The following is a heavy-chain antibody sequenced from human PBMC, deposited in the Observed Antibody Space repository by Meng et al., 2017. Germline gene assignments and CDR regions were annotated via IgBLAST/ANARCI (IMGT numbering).Heavy chain of an antibody. Sequence: GESLKISCAASGFTFSSYAMHWVRQAPGKGLEWVAVISYDGSNKYYADSVKGRFTISRDNAKKSLYLQMNSLRAEDTALYSCARGHYYASGGYYYIAFDIWGQGTVVTVSS. CDR1: GFTFSSYA. CDR2: ISYDGSNK. D-gene: IGHD3-22*01. V-gene: IGHV3-30*04. J-gene: IGHJ3*02. CDR3: ARGHYYASGGYYYIAFDI.